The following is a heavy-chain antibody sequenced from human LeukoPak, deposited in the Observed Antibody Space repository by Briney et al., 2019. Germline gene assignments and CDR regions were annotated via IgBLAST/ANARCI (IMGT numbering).Heavy chain of an antibody. D-gene: IGHD2-21*02. CDR3: ARRAVTPRYFDY. V-gene: IGHV4-31*03. CDR1: GGSISRGCYY. CDR2: IYYSWST. Sequence: SQTLSLTCTVSGGSISRGCYYWSWIPQHPGKGLEWIGYIYYSWSTYYNPSLKSRVTISVDTSKNQFSLKLSSVTAADTAVYYCARRAVTPRYFDYWGQGTLVTVSS. J-gene: IGHJ4*02.